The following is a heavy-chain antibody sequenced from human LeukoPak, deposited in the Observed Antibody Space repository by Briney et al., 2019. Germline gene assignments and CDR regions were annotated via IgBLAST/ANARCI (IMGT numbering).Heavy chain of an antibody. CDR2: ISYDGSNK. CDR1: GFTFSSYA. V-gene: IGHV3-30-3*01. D-gene: IGHD2-8*01. J-gene: IGHJ4*02. CDR3: ARAKANRFDY. Sequence: PGRSLRLSCAASGFTFSSYAMHWVRQAPGKGLEWVAVISYDGSNKYYADSVKGRFTISRGNAKNTLYLQMNSLRAEDTAVYYCARAKANRFDYWGQGTLVTVSS.